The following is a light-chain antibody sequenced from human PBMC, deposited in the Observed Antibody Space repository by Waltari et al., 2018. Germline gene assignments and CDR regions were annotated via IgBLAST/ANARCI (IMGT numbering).Light chain of an antibody. CDR2: AAS. V-gene: IGKV1-39*01. Sequence: DIQMTQSPSSLSASVGDRVTITCRASQSISSYLNWYQQKPGKAPKLLIYAASSLPSGVPSRFSGSGSGTDFTLTISSLQPDDFATYYCQQSYSTPETFGQGTKVEIK. CDR3: QQSYSTPET. J-gene: IGKJ1*01. CDR1: QSISSY.